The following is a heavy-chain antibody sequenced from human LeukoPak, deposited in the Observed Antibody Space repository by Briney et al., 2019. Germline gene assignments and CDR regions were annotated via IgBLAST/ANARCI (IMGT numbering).Heavy chain of an antibody. Sequence: GGSLRLSCAASGFTVSSSYMSWVRQAPGKGLEWVSVIYSGGSTFYADSVKGRFSISRDNSKNTLYLQMNSLRAEDTAVYYCAREMITMVRGAPTFDYWGQGTLVTVSS. J-gene: IGHJ4*02. V-gene: IGHV3-53*01. D-gene: IGHD3-10*01. CDR2: IYSGGST. CDR1: GFTVSSSY. CDR3: AREMITMVRGAPTFDY.